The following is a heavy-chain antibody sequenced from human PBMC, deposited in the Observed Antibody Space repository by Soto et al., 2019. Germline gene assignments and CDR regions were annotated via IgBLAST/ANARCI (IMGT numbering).Heavy chain of an antibody. J-gene: IGHJ4*02. CDR2: ISGSGGGT. D-gene: IGHD1-1*01. CDR3: AKFGMATTKRSPPYYIDY. V-gene: IGHV3-23*01. Sequence: GSLILSCASSGFTFSSYAISWVRQAPGKGLEWVSSISGSGGGTYYADSVKGRFTFSRDNSKNTLYLQMNSLRAEDTAVYYCAKFGMATTKRSPPYYIDYWGQGALVTVSS. CDR1: GFTFSSYA.